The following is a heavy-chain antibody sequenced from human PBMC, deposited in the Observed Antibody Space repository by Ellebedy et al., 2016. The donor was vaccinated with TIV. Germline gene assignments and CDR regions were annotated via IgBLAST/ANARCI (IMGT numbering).Heavy chain of an antibody. CDR2: IFYSGNT. D-gene: IGHD6-19*01. CDR1: GASITSYY. CDR3: AREARIAVAGTAGFDY. V-gene: IGHV4-59*01. J-gene: IGHJ4*02. Sequence: MPSETLSLTCTVSGASITSYYWNWIRQPPGKGLEWIAYIFYSGNTNYNPSLKSRVTISVDTSKNQFSLKLNSVTAADTAVYYCAREARIAVAGTAGFDYWGQGTLVTVSS.